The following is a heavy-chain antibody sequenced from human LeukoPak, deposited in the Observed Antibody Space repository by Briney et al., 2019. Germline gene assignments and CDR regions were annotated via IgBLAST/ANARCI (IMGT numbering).Heavy chain of an antibody. D-gene: IGHD3-10*01. CDR2: IYYSGST. CDR1: SGYISTYY. J-gene: IGHJ4*02. CDR3: ARALSFGEFQSYYFDY. V-gene: IGHV4-59*01. Sequence: SETLSLTCTVSSGYISTYYWSWIRQPPGKGLEWIGYIYYSGSTNYNPSLKSRITISVDMSKNQFSLNLRSVTAADTAVYYCARALSFGEFQSYYFDYWGQGALVTVSS.